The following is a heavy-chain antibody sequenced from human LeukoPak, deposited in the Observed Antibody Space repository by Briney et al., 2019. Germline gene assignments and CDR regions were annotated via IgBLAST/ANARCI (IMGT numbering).Heavy chain of an antibody. CDR1: GFTFDDYD. CDR3: AKDFSPGYSSGWYNAFDI. V-gene: IGHV3-43*02. D-gene: IGHD6-19*01. J-gene: IGHJ3*02. CDR2: ISGDGGST. Sequence: GGSLRLSCAASGFTFDDYDMHWVRQAPGKGLEWVSLISGDGGSTYYADSVKGRFTISRDNSKNSLYLQMNSLRTEDTALYYCAKDFSPGYSSGWYNAFDIWGQGTMVTVSS.